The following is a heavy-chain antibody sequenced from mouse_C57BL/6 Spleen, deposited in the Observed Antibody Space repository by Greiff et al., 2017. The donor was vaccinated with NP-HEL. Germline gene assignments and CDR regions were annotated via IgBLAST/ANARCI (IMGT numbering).Heavy chain of an antibody. J-gene: IGHJ2*01. CDR3: AAGGWLRQEGYVDY. V-gene: IGHV14-4*01. Sequence: EVQLQESGAELVRPGASVKLSCIASGFYFKDYYMHWVKQRPEQGLEWIGWIDPENGDTEYASKFQGKATLTADTSSNTAYLKLSSLTSDDTAVYYCAAGGWLRQEGYVDYWGQGTTLTVSS. D-gene: IGHD2-2*01. CDR1: GFYFKDYY. CDR2: IDPENGDT.